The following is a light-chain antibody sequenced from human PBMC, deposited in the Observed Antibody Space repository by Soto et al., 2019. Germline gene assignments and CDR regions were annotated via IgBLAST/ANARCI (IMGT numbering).Light chain of an antibody. Sequence: QSVLTQPASVSGSPGQSITISCTGTSSDVGSYNLVSWYQQHPGKAPKLMIYEGSKRPSGVSNRFSGSKSGNTASLTISGLQAEDEADYYCCSYAGSSLSYVFGTGT. CDR3: CSYAGSSLSYV. V-gene: IGLV2-23*01. CDR1: SSDVGSYNL. J-gene: IGLJ1*01. CDR2: EGS.